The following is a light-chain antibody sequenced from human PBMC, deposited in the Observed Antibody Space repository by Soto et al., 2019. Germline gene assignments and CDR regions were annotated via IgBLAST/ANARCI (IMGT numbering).Light chain of an antibody. V-gene: IGKV1-5*03. CDR2: QAS. CDR3: QQYDTSPLT. CDR1: QTISSW. Sequence: DIQMTQSPSTLSGSVGDRVTITCRASQTISSWLSWYQQKPGKAPKLLIYQASSLEGGVPSRFRGSGSGTEFSLTISSLQPDDFGTYSCQQYDTSPLTFGGGTKVDIK. J-gene: IGKJ4*01.